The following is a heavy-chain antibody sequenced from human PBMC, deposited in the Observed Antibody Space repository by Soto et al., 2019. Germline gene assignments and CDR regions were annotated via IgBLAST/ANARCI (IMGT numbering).Heavy chain of an antibody. V-gene: IGHV3-48*01. CDR2: ISSSSRTI. CDR3: AREWDGDGYNSGWFDF. J-gene: IGHJ5*01. Sequence: GGSLRLSCAASGFTFSSYSMNWVRQAPGKGLEWVSYISSSSRTIYCADSVKGRFTISRDNAKNSLYLQMNSLRAEDTAVYYCAREWDGDGYNSGWFDFWGQGTLVTVSS. D-gene: IGHD5-12*01. CDR1: GFTFSSYS.